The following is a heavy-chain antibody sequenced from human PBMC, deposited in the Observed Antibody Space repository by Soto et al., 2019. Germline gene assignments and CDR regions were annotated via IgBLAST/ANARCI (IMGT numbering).Heavy chain of an antibody. CDR3: ARDQTILRYFDWSQLDAFDI. J-gene: IGHJ3*02. Sequence: GASVKVSCKASGYTFTSYGISWVRQAPGQGLEWMGWISAYNGNTNYAQKLQGRVTMTTDTSTSTAYMELRSLGSDDTAVYYCARDQTILRYFDWSQLDAFDIWGQGTMVTVSS. D-gene: IGHD3-9*01. V-gene: IGHV1-18*01. CDR1: GYTFTSYG. CDR2: ISAYNGNT.